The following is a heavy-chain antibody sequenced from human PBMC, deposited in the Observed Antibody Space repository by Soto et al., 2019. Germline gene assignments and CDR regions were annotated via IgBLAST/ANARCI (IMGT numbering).Heavy chain of an antibody. Sequence: GGPLRLSCGAFGFTFSDYYMSWILQAPGKGLEWISYISSGGDTMYYVDSVKGRFTISRDNAKNSLYLQMDSLGAEDTALYFCAKDHRHGSDWTERKFDSWGQGTLVTVSS. D-gene: IGHD6-19*01. V-gene: IGHV3-11*01. CDR1: GFTFSDYY. CDR3: AKDHRHGSDWTERKFDS. J-gene: IGHJ4*02. CDR2: ISSGGDTM.